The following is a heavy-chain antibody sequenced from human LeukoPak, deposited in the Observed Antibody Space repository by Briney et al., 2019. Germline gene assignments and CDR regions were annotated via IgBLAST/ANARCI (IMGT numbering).Heavy chain of an antibody. J-gene: IGHJ4*02. D-gene: IGHD5-18*01. CDR3: AKVANSFDTWDY. CDR2: ISGSGGST. CDR1: GLTFSSHA. Sequence: GGSLRLSCAASGLTFSSHAMSWVRQAPGKGLEWVSAISGSGGSTHYADSVKGRFTISRDNSKSTLSLQMNSLRAEDTAVYYCAKVANSFDTWDYWGQGTLVTVSS. V-gene: IGHV3-23*01.